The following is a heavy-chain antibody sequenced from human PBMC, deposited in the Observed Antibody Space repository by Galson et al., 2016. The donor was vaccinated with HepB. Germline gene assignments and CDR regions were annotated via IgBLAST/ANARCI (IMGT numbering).Heavy chain of an antibody. CDR2: IYSGGST. Sequence: FTVSSSYMSWVRQAPGKGLEWVPVIYSGGSTYYADSVKGRFTISRDNSKNTLYLQMNSLRAEDTAVYYCARGNYGDPFDYWGQGTLVTVSS. CDR1: FTVSSSY. V-gene: IGHV3-53*01. D-gene: IGHD4-17*01. CDR3: ARGNYGDPFDY. J-gene: IGHJ4*02.